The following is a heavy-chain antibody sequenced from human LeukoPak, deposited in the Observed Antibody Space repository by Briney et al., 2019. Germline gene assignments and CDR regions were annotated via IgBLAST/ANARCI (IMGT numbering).Heavy chain of an antibody. CDR1: VGSISSYY. J-gene: IGHJ1*01. CDR2: IYYSGRT. Sequence: SDTLSLTCTVSVGSISSYYWSGIRHPPGKGLEWIGYIYYSGRTNYNPSVKSRVTISVDTSTNQFSLKLTSVTAADTAVYDCARDSNYFQHWGQGTLVTVSS. CDR3: ARDSNYFQH. V-gene: IGHV4-59*13.